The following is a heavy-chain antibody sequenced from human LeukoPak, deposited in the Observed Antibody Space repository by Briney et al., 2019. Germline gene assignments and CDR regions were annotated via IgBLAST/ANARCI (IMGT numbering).Heavy chain of an antibody. CDR2: NSGSGGST. CDR3: AKAAIREYYYYYGMDV. Sequence: GGSLRLSCAASGFTFNTYAMSWVRQAPGKGLEWVSSNSGSGGSTYYADSVEGRFTISRDNSKNTLYLQMNSLRAEDTAVYYCAKAAIREYYYYYGMDVWGQGTTVTVSS. V-gene: IGHV3-23*01. J-gene: IGHJ6*02. D-gene: IGHD1-26*01. CDR1: GFTFNTYA.